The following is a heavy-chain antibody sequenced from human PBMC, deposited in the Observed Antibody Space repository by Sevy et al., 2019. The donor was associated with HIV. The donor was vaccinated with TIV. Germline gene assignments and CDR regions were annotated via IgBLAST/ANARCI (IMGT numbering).Heavy chain of an antibody. CDR2: ISYDGSNK. CDR3: AKERLYYYDSSGYDY. V-gene: IGHV3-30*18. J-gene: IGHJ4*02. D-gene: IGHD3-22*01. Sequence: GSLRLSCAASGFTFSSYGMHWVRQAPGKGLEWVAVISYDGSNKYYADSVKGRFTISRDNSKNTLYLQMNSLRAEDTAVYYCAKERLYYYDSSGYDYWGQGTLVTVSS. CDR1: GFTFSSYG.